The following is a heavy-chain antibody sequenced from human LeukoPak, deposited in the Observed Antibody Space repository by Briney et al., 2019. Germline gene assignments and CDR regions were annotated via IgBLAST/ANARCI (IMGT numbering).Heavy chain of an antibody. V-gene: IGHV3-53*01. CDR2: IYSSGST. CDR1: GFTVSGNY. Sequence: GGSLRLSCAASGFTVSGNYMSWVRQAPGKGLEWVSVIYSSGSTYYADSVKGRFTISRDNSKNTLYLQMNSLRPEDTALYYCARVITSLTNWFDPWGQGTLVTVSS. CDR3: ARVITSLTNWFDP. J-gene: IGHJ5*02. D-gene: IGHD3-10*01.